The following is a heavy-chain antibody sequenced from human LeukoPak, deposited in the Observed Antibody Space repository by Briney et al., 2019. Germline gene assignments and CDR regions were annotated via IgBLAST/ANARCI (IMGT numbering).Heavy chain of an antibody. V-gene: IGHV4-34*01. Sequence: SETLSLTCTVSGGSISSYYWSWIRQPPGKGLEWIGEINHSGSTNYNPSLKSRVTISVDTSKNQFSLKLSSVTAADTAIYYCTRESGAFSPFGFWGQGTLVTVSS. J-gene: IGHJ4*02. CDR3: TRESGAFSPFGF. CDR1: GGSISSYY. CDR2: INHSGST. D-gene: IGHD1-26*01.